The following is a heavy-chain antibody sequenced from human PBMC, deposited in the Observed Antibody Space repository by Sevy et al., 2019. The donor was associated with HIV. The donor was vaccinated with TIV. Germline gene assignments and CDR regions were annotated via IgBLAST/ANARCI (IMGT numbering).Heavy chain of an antibody. CDR1: GDSIISGTYY. J-gene: IGHJ4*02. Sequence: SETLSLTCTVSGDSIISGTYYWTWIRQPAGKGLEWIGRIYISGSTNYNPSLKSRVTMSVDTSKNQFSLNLSSVTAADTAVYYCVRGSTMVPHFFDYWGQGTLVTVSS. CDR3: VRGSTMVPHFFDY. CDR2: IYISGST. V-gene: IGHV4-61*02. D-gene: IGHD3-10*01.